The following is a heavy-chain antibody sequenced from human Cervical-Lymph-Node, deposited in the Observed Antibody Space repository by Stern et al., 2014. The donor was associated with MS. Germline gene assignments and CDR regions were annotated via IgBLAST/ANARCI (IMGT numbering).Heavy chain of an antibody. CDR3: ARDMGYYDSSGYKSGYFDY. D-gene: IGHD3-22*01. J-gene: IGHJ4*02. CDR1: GFTFSSYA. CDR2: ISYDGSKK. V-gene: IGHV3-30*04. Sequence: VQLVESGGGVVQPGRSLRLSCAASGFTFSSYAMHWVRQAPGKGLEWVAVISYDGSKKYYADSVKGRFTISRDNSKNTLYLQMNSLRVEDTAIYYCARDMGYYDSSGYKSGYFDYWGQGTLVTVSS.